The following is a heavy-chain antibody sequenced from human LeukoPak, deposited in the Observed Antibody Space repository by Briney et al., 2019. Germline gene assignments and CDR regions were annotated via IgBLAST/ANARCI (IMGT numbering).Heavy chain of an antibody. CDR1: GFSFSVCA. Sequence: GRSLRLSCAASGFSFSVCAMHWVRQAPGQGLEWVATISYDGNNKHYTDSVEGRFTISRDNSKNTLYLQMNSLRAEDTAVYYCAKEPHLGDYGSGGNPDPFFDYWGQGTLVTVSS. J-gene: IGHJ4*02. CDR3: AKEPHLGDYGSGGNPDPFFDY. CDR2: ISYDGNNK. D-gene: IGHD3-10*01. V-gene: IGHV3-30-3*01.